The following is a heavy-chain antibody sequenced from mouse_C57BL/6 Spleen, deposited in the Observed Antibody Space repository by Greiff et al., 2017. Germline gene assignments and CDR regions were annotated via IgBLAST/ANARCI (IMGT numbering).Heavy chain of an antibody. CDR3: AKVYYDYGGYAMDY. Sequence: QVQLQQSGAELVRPGTSVKMSCKASGYTFTNYWIGWAKQRPGHGLEWIGDIYPGGGYTNYNEKFKGKATLTADKSSSTAYMQFSSLTSEDSAIYYCAKVYYDYGGYAMDYWGQGTSVTVSS. V-gene: IGHV1-63*01. CDR2: IYPGGGYT. J-gene: IGHJ4*01. D-gene: IGHD2-4*01. CDR1: GYTFTNYW.